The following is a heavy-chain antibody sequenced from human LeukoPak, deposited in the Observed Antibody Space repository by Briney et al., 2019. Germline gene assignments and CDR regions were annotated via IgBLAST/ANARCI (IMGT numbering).Heavy chain of an antibody. CDR1: GGTFSSYA. D-gene: IGHD3-22*01. Sequence: ASVTVSCKASGGTFSSYAISWVRQAPGQGLEWMGGIIPIFGTANYAQKFQGRVTITADESTSTAYMELSSLRSEDTAVYYCARDHYDSSGYDYWGQGTLVTVSS. V-gene: IGHV1-69*13. CDR3: ARDHYDSSGYDY. J-gene: IGHJ4*02. CDR2: IIPIFGTA.